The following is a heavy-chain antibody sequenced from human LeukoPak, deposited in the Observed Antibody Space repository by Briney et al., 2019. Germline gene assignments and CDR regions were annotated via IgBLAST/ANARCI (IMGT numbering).Heavy chain of an antibody. CDR2: IYTSGST. V-gene: IGHV4-4*07. J-gene: IGHJ4*02. CDR1: GGSISSYY. CDR3: ARDTFDFWSGYSWYFDY. Sequence: SETLSLTCTVSGGSISSYYWSWIRQPAGKGLEWIGRIYTSGSTNCNPSLKSRVTMSVDTSKNQFSLKLSSVTAADTAVYYCARDTFDFWSGYSWYFDYWGQGTLVTVSS. D-gene: IGHD3-3*01.